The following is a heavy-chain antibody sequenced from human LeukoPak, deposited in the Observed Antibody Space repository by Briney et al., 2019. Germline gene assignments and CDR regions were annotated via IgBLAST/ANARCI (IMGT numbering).Heavy chain of an antibody. J-gene: IGHJ4*02. CDR2: LSGSGDTT. CDR1: GFTFYNYA. Sequence: PGGSLRLSCAASGFTFYNYAMSWVRQAPGKGLEWVSALSGSGDTTYYADSVKGRFTISRDIPKNTLYLQMNSLRAEDTAVYYCAKVSSGWCPLDNWGQGTLVTVSS. V-gene: IGHV3-23*01. D-gene: IGHD6-19*01. CDR3: AKVSSGWCPLDN.